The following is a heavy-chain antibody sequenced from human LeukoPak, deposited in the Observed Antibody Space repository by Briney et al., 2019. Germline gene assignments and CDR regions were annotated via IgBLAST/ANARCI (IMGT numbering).Heavy chain of an antibody. D-gene: IGHD2-15*01. Sequence: SETLSLTCTVSGGSISSYYWSWIRQPPGKGLEWIGYIYYSGMTNYNPSLKSRVTMSVGTSKNHFFLNLNSATAADTAVYYCARRYCSGGSCYPRHFDFWGQGTLVTVSS. CDR1: GGSISSYY. CDR3: ARRYCSGGSCYPRHFDF. V-gene: IGHV4-59*08. CDR2: IYYSGMT. J-gene: IGHJ4*02.